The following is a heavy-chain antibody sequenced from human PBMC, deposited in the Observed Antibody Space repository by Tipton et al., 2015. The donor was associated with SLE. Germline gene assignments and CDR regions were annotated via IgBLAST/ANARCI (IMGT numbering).Heavy chain of an antibody. CDR1: GGSISGHY. V-gene: IGHV4-31*03. CDR3: ARVSETRSSPVFDV. CDR2: IYYSGST. D-gene: IGHD1-26*01. Sequence: TLSLTCTVSGGSISGHYWSWIRQHPGEGLEWIGYIYYSGSTYYNPSLKSRVTISVDTSKNQFSLKLSSVTAADTAVYYCARVSETRSSPVFDVWGQGTLVTVSS. J-gene: IGHJ4*02.